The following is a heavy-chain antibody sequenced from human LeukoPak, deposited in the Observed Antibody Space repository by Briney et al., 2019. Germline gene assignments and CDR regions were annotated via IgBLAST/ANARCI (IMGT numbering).Heavy chain of an antibody. Sequence: PGGSLRLSCAASGFTFSSYWMHWVRQAPGKGPVWVSRINSDGSSTSYADSVKGRFTISRDNAKNTLYLQMNSLRAEDTAVYYCASATTVTTSPDWYFDLWGRGTLVTVSS. V-gene: IGHV3-74*01. CDR1: GFTFSSYW. J-gene: IGHJ2*01. D-gene: IGHD4-17*01. CDR3: ASATTVTTSPDWYFDL. CDR2: INSDGSST.